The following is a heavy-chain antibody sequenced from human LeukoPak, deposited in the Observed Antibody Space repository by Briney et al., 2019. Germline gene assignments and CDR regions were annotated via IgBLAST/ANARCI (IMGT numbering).Heavy chain of an antibody. J-gene: IGHJ4*02. CDR3: ARSSSSPRLDY. CDR1: RGSISSCAYY. V-gene: IGHV4-31*03. D-gene: IGHD6-6*01. Sequence: SETLSLTCTVSRGSISSCAYYWSWIRQHPGKGLEWLGYIYHSGSTYYNPSLESRISISLDTSKNQFSLKLSSVTAADTAVYYCARSSSSPRLDYWGEGTLVTVSS. CDR2: IYHSGST.